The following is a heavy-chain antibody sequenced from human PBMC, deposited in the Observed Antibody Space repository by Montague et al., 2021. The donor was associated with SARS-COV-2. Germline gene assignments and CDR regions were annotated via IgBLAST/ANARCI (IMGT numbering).Heavy chain of an antibody. CDR2: INHSGST. V-gene: IGHV4-34*01. CDR3: ARGAPTITMIVVVFTGAGWYFDL. Sequence: LRLSCAASGFTFRNYAMSWVRQAPGKGLEWIGEINHSGSTNYNPSLKSRVSISVDTSKNQFSLKLSSVTAADTAVYYCARGAPTITMIVVVFTGAGWYFDLWGRGTLVTVSS. D-gene: IGHD3-22*01. CDR1: GFTFRNYA. J-gene: IGHJ2*01.